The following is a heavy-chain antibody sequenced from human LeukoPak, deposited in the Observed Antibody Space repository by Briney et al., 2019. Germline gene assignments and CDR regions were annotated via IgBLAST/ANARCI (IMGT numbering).Heavy chain of an antibody. CDR2: IKHDGSEK. Sequence: PGGSLRLSCAASGLTLSNYWMSWVRQGPGKGLEWVANIKHDGSEKYYIDSVKGRFTISRDNAKNSVYLQMNRLRAEDTAVYYCARDREYQLLYPAYYYYYMDVWGKGTTVTISS. V-gene: IGHV3-7*03. CDR1: GLTLSNYW. CDR3: ARDREYQLLYPAYYYYYMDV. J-gene: IGHJ6*03. D-gene: IGHD2-2*02.